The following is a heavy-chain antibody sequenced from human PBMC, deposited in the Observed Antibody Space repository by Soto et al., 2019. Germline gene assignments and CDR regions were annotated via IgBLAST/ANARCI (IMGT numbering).Heavy chain of an antibody. CDR3: ARGSKTRPNWSLGRFTTSSCYANWFDP. V-gene: IGHV4-34*01. D-gene: IGHD2-2*01. J-gene: IGHJ5*02. CDR1: CGSFSVYY. Sequence: SETLSLTCAVYCGSFSVYYWSWIRQPPWKGLEWIGEINQSGSTNYNPSLKSRVTISVETSKNQFSLKLSSVTAAETAVYYCARGSKTRPNWSLGRFTTSSCYANWFDPRGQGTLVSVS. CDR2: INQSGST.